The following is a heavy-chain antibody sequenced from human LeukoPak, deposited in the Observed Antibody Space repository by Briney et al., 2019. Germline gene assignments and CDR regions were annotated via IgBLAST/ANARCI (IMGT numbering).Heavy chain of an antibody. CDR2: ISYDGSNK. V-gene: IGHV3-30-3*02. CDR1: GFTFSSYA. Sequence: GGSLRLSCAASGFTFSSYAMHWVRQAPGKGLEWVAVISYDGSNKYYADSVKGRFTISRDNSKNTLYLQMNSLRAEDTAVYYCAKMGITYYYDSRGRRFDYWGQGTLVTVSS. D-gene: IGHD3-22*01. J-gene: IGHJ4*02. CDR3: AKMGITYYYDSRGRRFDY.